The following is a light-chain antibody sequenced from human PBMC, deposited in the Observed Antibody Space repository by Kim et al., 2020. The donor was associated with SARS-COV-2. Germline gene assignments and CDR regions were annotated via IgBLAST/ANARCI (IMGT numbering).Light chain of an antibody. Sequence: VHLPAPLRSGHSSYVIAWHQLQPETGPRYLMKVNSDGSHSKGDGIPERFSGSRSGAERYLTISSLQSEDEADYYCQTWDTDGMRVFGGGTQLTVL. J-gene: IGLJ2*01. CDR1: SGHSSYV. V-gene: IGLV4-69*01. CDR2: VNSDGSH. CDR3: QTWDTDGMRV.